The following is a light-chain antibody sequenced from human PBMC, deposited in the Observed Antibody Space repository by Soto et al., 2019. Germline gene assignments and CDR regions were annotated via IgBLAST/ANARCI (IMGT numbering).Light chain of an antibody. Sequence: DIVMTQSPDSLAVSLGERATINYKSSQSVLYSSNNKNYLAWYQQKPGQPPKLLIYWASTRESGVPHRFSGSGSGTDFTLTISSLQAEDVAVYYCQQYYSTPPTFGQGTKVEIK. V-gene: IGKV4-1*01. J-gene: IGKJ1*01. CDR2: WAS. CDR3: QQYYSTPPT. CDR1: QSVLYSSNNKNY.